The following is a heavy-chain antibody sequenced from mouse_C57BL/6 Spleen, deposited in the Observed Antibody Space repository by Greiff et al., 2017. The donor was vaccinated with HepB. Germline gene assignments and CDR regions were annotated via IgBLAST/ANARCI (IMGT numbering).Heavy chain of an antibody. J-gene: IGHJ3*01. CDR2: ISSGGSYT. Sequence: DVQLVESGGDLVKPGGSLKLSCAASGFTFSSYGMSWVRQTPDKRLEWVATISSGGSYTYYPDSVKGRFTISRDNAKNTLYLQMSSLKSEDTAMYYCARLGSDYEFAYWGQGTLVTVSA. V-gene: IGHV5-6*01. CDR3: ARLGSDYEFAY. D-gene: IGHD2-4*01. CDR1: GFTFSSYG.